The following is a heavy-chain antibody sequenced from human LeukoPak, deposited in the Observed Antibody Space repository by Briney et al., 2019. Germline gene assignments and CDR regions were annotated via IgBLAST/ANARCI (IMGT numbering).Heavy chain of an antibody. CDR1: GFTFSSYD. Sequence: GSLRLSFAASGFTFSSYDMDWVRQAPGKGLEWVSYISNSGTTMNYADSVKGRFTISRDNAKNSLYLQMNSLRAEDTAVYYCTRGDTLIWGQGTMVTVSS. D-gene: IGHD2-15*01. CDR2: ISNSGTTM. J-gene: IGHJ3*02. CDR3: TRGDTLI. V-gene: IGHV3-48*03.